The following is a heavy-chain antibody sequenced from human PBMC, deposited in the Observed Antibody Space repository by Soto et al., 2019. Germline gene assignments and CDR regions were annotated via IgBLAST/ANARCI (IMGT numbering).Heavy chain of an antibody. V-gene: IGHV3-23*01. D-gene: IGHD1-26*01. CDR1: GFTFSRYA. CDR2: ISGSGDST. Sequence: EVQLLESGGGLVQPGGSLRLSCAASGFTFSRYAMRWVRQAPGKGLEWVSAISGSGDSTYYADSVKGRFTTSRDNSKNTLYLQMNSLRAEDTAVYYCARRGSGSYYDYWGQEPWSPSPQ. CDR3: ARRGSGSYYDY. J-gene: IGHJ4*01.